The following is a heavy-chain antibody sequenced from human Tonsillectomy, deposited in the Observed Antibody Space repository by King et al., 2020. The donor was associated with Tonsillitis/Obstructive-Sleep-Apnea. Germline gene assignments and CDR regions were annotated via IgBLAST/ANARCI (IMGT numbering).Heavy chain of an antibody. CDR3: ARDVGSYASSDAAFDI. CDR1: GFTFSSYA. J-gene: IGHJ3*02. V-gene: IGHV3-30*04. CDR2: ISYDGRNK. D-gene: IGHD2-2*01. Sequence: VQLVESGGGVVQPGRSLRLSCAASGFTFSSYAMDWVRQAPGKGLEWVAVISYDGRNKYYADSVKGRFTISRDNSKNKLYLQMNSLRAEETAVYYCARDVGSYASSDAAFDIWGQGTMVTVSS.